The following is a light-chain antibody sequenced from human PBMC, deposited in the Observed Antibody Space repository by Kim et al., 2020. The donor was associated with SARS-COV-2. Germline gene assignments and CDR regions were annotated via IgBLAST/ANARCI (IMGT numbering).Light chain of an antibody. CDR3: QQRSNWPLT. CDR1: QCISSY. J-gene: IGKJ4*01. V-gene: IGKV3-11*01. Sequence: EIVLTQSPATLSLSPGDRATLTCRASQCISSYLAWYQQKPGKAPKLLIYDTSNRETGIPARFSGSGSGTDFTLTISSLESEDFAAYYCQQRSNWPLTFGGGTKVDIK. CDR2: DTS.